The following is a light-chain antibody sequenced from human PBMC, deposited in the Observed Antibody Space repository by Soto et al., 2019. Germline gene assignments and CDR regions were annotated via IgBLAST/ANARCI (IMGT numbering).Light chain of an antibody. CDR1: SSDVGSYNL. J-gene: IGLJ1*01. V-gene: IGLV2-23*01. Sequence: QSALTQPASVSGSPGQSITISCTGTSSDVGSYNLVSWYQQHPGKAPKLMIYEGSKRHSGVSNRFSGSKSGNTASLTISGLQAEDEADDYCCSYAGSSTPYVFGTGTKLTVL. CDR3: CSYAGSSTPYV. CDR2: EGS.